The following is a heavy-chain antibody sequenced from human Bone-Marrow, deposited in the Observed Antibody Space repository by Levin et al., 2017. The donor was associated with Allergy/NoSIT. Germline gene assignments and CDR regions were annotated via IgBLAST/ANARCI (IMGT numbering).Heavy chain of an antibody. Sequence: PAGGSLRLSCAASGFTFSSYGMHWVRQAPGKGLEWVAVIAYDGTSKYYVDSVKGRFTVSRDNSRNTLYLQMNSLRAEDTAVYYCTKDTYSGSYFHYLDYWGQGTLVTVSS. CDR3: TKDTYSGSYFHYLDY. D-gene: IGHD1-26*01. CDR1: GFTFSSYG. V-gene: IGHV3-30*18. CDR2: IAYDGTSK. J-gene: IGHJ4*02.